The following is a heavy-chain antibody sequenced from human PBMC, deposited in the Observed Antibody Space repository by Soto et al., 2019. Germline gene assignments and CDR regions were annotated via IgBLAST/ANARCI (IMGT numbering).Heavy chain of an antibody. CDR2: IYYSGST. CDR1: GDSISSSYYY. Sequence: SETLSLTCTVSGDSISSSYYYWGWIRQPPGKGLEWIGSIYYSGSTYYNPSLKSRVTISVDTSKNQFSLKLSSVTAADTAVYYCARRSSVGSIRNWGQGTLVTVSS. CDR3: ARRSSVGSIRN. J-gene: IGHJ4*02. D-gene: IGHD2-21*01. V-gene: IGHV4-39*01.